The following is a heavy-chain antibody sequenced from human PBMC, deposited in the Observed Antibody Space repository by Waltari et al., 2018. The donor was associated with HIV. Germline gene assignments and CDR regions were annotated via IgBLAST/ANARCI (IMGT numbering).Heavy chain of an antibody. CDR3: ARGSAPYSSGWYEANYFDF. Sequence: QVQLVQSGGEVKKPGSSVKVSCKASGDTFTNHALNWVRQAPGQGLEWMGGIIPIFNTPHFAQKFQGRVTITADESTNTVYLELSSLTSEDTAVYYCARGSAPYSSGWYEANYFDFWGQGTLVTVSP. V-gene: IGHV1-69*01. D-gene: IGHD6-19*01. CDR1: GDTFTNHA. J-gene: IGHJ4*02. CDR2: IIPIFNTP.